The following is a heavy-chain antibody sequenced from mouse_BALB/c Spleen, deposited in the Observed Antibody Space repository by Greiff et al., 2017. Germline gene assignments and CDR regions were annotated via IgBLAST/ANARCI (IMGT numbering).Heavy chain of an antibody. CDR1: GYTFTSYW. V-gene: IGHV1S22*01. CDR3: TRGLRKSYFDY. Sequence: LQHPGSELVRPGASVKLSCKASGYTFTSYWMHWVKQRPGQGLEWIGNIYPGSGSTNYDEKFKSKATLTVDTSSSTAYMQLSSLTSEDSAVYYCTRGLRKSYFDYWGQGTTLTVSS. D-gene: IGHD3-1*01. J-gene: IGHJ2*01. CDR2: IYPGSGST.